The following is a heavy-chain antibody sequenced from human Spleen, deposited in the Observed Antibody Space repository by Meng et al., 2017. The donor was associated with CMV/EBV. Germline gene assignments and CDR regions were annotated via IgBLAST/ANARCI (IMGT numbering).Heavy chain of an antibody. CDR3: ASLIHYYGSGSSSPTNAFDI. J-gene: IGHJ3*02. D-gene: IGHD3-10*01. CDR1: GDSISSAYY. Sequence: GSLRLSCTVSGDSISSAYYWGWIRQPPGKGLEWIGSIYHSGSTYYNPSLKSRVTISVDTSKNQFSLKLTSVTAADTAVYYCASLIHYYGSGSSSPTNAFDIWGQGTMVTVSS. CDR2: IYHSGST. V-gene: IGHV4-38-2*02.